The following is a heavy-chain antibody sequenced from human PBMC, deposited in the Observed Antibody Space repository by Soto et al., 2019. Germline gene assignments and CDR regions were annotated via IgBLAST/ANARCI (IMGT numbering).Heavy chain of an antibody. J-gene: IGHJ4*02. CDR1: GGSISSGGYS. CDR2: IYHSGST. CDR3: ARAMTTVTTIDY. V-gene: IGHV4-30-2*01. Sequence: QLQLQESGSGLVKPSQTLSLTCAVSGGSISSGGYSWSWIRQPPGKGLEWIGYIYHSGSTYYHPSLKSRVTISVDRSKNQFSLKLSSVTAADTAVYYCARAMTTVTTIDYWGQGTLVTVSS. D-gene: IGHD4-17*01.